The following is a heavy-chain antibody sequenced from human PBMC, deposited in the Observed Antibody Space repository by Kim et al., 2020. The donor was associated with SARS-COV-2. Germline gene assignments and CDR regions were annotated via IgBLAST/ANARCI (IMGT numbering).Heavy chain of an antibody. Sequence: GGSLRLSCAASGFTFSSYGMHWVRQAPGKGLEWVAVIWYDGSNKYYADSVKGRFTISRDNSKNTLYLQMNSLRAEDTAVYYCARVVHRYSSGWSTPEYNWFDPWGQGTLVTVSS. J-gene: IGHJ5*02. CDR3: ARVVHRYSSGWSTPEYNWFDP. V-gene: IGHV3-33*01. CDR1: GFTFSSYG. D-gene: IGHD6-19*01. CDR2: IWYDGSNK.